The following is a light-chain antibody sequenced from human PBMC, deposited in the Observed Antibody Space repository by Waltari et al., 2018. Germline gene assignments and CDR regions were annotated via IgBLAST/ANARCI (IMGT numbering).Light chain of an antibody. V-gene: IGKV3-15*01. CDR2: GAS. J-gene: IGKJ4*01. CDR1: QSVSTN. Sequence: EIVMTPSPATLSVSPGESATLSCRASQSVSTNLGWYQQKPGQAPRLLIYGASIRATGIPARFSGSGSGTEFTLTISSLQSEDFAIYYCQQYNKWPPLTFGGGTKVEIK. CDR3: QQYNKWPPLT.